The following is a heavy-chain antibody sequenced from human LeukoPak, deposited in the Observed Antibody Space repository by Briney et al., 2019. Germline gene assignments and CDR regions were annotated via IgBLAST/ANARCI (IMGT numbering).Heavy chain of an antibody. CDR3: ARTENDYYDSSGYRY. Sequence: PSETLSLTCTVSGGSISSSSYYWGWIRQPPGKGLEWIGSIYYSGSTYYNPSLKSRVTISVDTSKNQFSLKLSSVTAAGTAVYYCARTENDYYDSSGYRYWGQGTLVTVSS. V-gene: IGHV4-39*01. J-gene: IGHJ4*02. CDR2: IYYSGST. D-gene: IGHD3-22*01. CDR1: GGSISSSSYY.